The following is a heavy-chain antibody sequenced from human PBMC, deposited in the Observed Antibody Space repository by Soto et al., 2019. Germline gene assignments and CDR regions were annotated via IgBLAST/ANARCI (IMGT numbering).Heavy chain of an antibody. D-gene: IGHD3-10*01. J-gene: IGHJ4*02. CDR1: GYTFTVYY. CDR3: ARVPYGSGSYFDY. Sequence: ASVKVSCKASGYTFTVYYMHWVRQAPGQGLEWMGWINPNSGGTNYAQKFQGWVTMTRDTSISTAYMELSRLRSDDTAVYYCARVPYGSGSYFDYWGQGTLVTVSS. CDR2: INPNSGGT. V-gene: IGHV1-2*04.